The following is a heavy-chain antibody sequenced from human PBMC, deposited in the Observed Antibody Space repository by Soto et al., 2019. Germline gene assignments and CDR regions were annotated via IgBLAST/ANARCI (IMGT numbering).Heavy chain of an antibody. D-gene: IGHD3-9*01. V-gene: IGHV3-21*01. CDR2: ISSSSSYI. CDR3: ARDKAGGRRYFDWSNGMDV. J-gene: IGHJ6*02. CDR1: GFTFSSYS. Sequence: EVQLVESGGGLVKPGGSLRLSCAASGFTFSSYSMNWVRQAPGKGLEWVSSISSSSSYIYYADSVKGRFTISRDNAKNSLYLQMNSLRAEDTAVYYCARDKAGGRRYFDWSNGMDVWGQGTTVTVSS.